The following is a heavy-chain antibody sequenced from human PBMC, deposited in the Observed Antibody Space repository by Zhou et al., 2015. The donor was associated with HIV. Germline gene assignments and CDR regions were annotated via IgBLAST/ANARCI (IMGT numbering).Heavy chain of an antibody. CDR3: ARFRRSRHIVLMVYAIPGWFDP. Sequence: QVQLVQSGAEVKKPGSSVEVSCKVSGGTFSSHGISWVRQAPGQGLEWVGEIIPIFGTANYAQKFQGRVTITADKSTSTAYMELSSLRSEDTAVYYCARFRRSRHIVLMVYAIPGWFDPWGQGTLVTVSS. J-gene: IGHJ5*02. D-gene: IGHD2-8*01. CDR2: IIPIFGTA. V-gene: IGHV1-69*06. CDR1: GGTFSSHG.